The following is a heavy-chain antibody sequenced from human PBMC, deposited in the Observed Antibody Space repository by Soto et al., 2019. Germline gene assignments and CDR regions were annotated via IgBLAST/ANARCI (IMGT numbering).Heavy chain of an antibody. D-gene: IGHD2-15*01. CDR3: ARRGSGVTRGLHY. J-gene: IGHJ4*02. V-gene: IGHV3-74*01. CDR1: GFTFSSYW. Sequence: EGQLVESGGGLVQPGGSLRLSCAASGFTFSSYWMHWDRQAPGKGLVWISRINTDGSSTSYVDSVQGRFTISRDNGKNTLFLQMNSLRGEDTAVYYCARRGSGVTRGLHYWGQGTLVTVSS. CDR2: INTDGSST.